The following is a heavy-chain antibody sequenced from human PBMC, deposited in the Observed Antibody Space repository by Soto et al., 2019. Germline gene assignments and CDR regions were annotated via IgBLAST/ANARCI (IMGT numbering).Heavy chain of an antibody. CDR1: GFTFSSYG. V-gene: IGHV3-33*01. Sequence: LRLSCAASGFTFSSYGMHWVRQALGKGLEWVAVIWYDGSNKYYADSVKGRFTISRDNSKNKLYLQMNSLRAEDTAVYYCARAPDYTNWFDPWGQGTLVTVSS. D-gene: IGHD4-4*01. CDR2: IWYDGSNK. CDR3: ARAPDYTNWFDP. J-gene: IGHJ5*02.